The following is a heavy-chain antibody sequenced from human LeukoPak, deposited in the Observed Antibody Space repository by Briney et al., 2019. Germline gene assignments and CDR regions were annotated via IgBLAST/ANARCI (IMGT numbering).Heavy chain of an antibody. Sequence: GGSRRLSCAASDFTFGAYTMNWVRQAPGKGLEWVSSISSSSSYIYYADSVRGRFTISRDNAKNSLYLQMNSLRAEDTAVYYCARVLTSSGYYYYYYMDVWGKGTTVTVSS. V-gene: IGHV3-21*01. D-gene: IGHD6-19*01. CDR1: DFTFGAYT. CDR3: ARVLTSSGYYYYYYMDV. CDR2: ISSSSSYI. J-gene: IGHJ6*03.